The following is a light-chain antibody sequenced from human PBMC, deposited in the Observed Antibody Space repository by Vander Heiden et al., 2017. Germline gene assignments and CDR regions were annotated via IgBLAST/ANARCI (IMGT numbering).Light chain of an antibody. J-gene: IGKJ1*01. Sequence: DLQMTQSPSTLSASVGERVTITRRASQNISHWLAWFQQRPGKAPKLLIYKASSLESGVPSRFSGSGSGTEFTLTISSLQPDDFATYYCQQYYSYWTFGQGTKVEIK. CDR1: QNISHW. CDR3: QQYYSYWT. V-gene: IGKV1-5*03. CDR2: KAS.